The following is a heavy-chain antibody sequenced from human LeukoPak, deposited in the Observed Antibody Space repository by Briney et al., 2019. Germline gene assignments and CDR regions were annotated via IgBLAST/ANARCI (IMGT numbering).Heavy chain of an antibody. Sequence: PGGSLRLSCGASGFIFSDNYMEWVRQAPGKGLEWVGRIRNKDQKYITEYAESVRGRFTISRDDSKNSLYLQMDSLKTEDTAVYYCAKVTTMIVVVSHFDYWGQGTLVTVSS. CDR3: AKVTTMIVVVSHFDY. D-gene: IGHD3-22*01. CDR2: IRNKDQKYIT. V-gene: IGHV3-72*01. CDR1: GFIFSDNY. J-gene: IGHJ4*02.